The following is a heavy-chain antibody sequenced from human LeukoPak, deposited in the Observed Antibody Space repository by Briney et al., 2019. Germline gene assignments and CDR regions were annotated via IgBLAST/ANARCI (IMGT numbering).Heavy chain of an antibody. D-gene: IGHD2-15*01. V-gene: IGHV1-69*01. CDR3: TRNRYCSFNNCPFDY. Sequence: SVKVSCKASGGTFSSYVISWVRQAPGQGLEWIGGIIPISGTPNYAQKFQGRVSITADEFTSTAYLEVNYLRSEDTAVYYCTRNRYCSFNNCPFDYWGQGTLVTVSS. CDR2: IIPISGTP. J-gene: IGHJ4*02. CDR1: GGTFSSYV.